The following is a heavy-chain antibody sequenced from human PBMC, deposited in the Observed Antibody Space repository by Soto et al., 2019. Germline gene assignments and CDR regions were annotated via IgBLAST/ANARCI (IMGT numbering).Heavy chain of an antibody. D-gene: IGHD6-13*01. CDR1: GGSFSGYY. CDR3: ARERSSWSYNWFDP. CDR2: INHSGST. V-gene: IGHV4-34*01. J-gene: IGHJ5*02. Sequence: SETLSLTCAVYGGSFSGYYWSWIRQPPGKGLEWIGEINHSGSTNYNPSLKSRVTISVDTSKNQFSLKLSSVTAADTAVYYCARERSSWSYNWFDPWGQGTLVTVS.